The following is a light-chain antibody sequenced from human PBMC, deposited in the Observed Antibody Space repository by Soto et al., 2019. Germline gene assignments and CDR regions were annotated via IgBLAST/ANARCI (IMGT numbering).Light chain of an antibody. CDR3: QQYVRAPWT. V-gene: IGKV3-20*01. CDR2: GAS. J-gene: IGKJ1*01. Sequence: EIVLTQSPGTLSLSPGERATLSCRASQSGSSSYLAWYQQKGGQAPRLLIYGASSRATGIPDSFSGSVSAKDFTLTISRLEPEDFSVYYCQQYVRAPWTFGQGTKVEIK. CDR1: QSGSSSY.